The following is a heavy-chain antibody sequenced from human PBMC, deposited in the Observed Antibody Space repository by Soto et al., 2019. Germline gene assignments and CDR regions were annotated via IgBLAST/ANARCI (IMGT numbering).Heavy chain of an antibody. J-gene: IGHJ4*02. Sequence: PGGSLRLSCAASGFTFSGSAMHWVRQASGKGLEWVGRIRSKANSYATAYAASVKGRFTISRDDSKNTAYLQMNSLKTEDTAVYYCTRGAAYFSGYDWSTVTHKYYFDYWGQGTLVTVSS. CDR3: TRGAAYFSGYDWSTVTHKYYFDY. V-gene: IGHV3-73*01. D-gene: IGHD5-12*01. CDR1: GFTFSGSA. CDR2: IRSKANSYAT.